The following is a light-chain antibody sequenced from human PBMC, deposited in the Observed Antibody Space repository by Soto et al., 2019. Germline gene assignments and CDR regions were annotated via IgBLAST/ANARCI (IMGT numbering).Light chain of an antibody. CDR3: SSYTTSNTRQIV. V-gene: IGLV2-14*03. CDR2: DVS. Sequence: HSALTKPASVSGLPGQSITISCTGTSSDVGGYNYVSWYQHHPGKAPKLLIYDVSNRPSGVSNRFSGSKSDNTASLTISGLQPEDEADYYCSSYTTSNTRQIVFGTGTKVTVL. CDR1: SSDVGGYNY. J-gene: IGLJ1*01.